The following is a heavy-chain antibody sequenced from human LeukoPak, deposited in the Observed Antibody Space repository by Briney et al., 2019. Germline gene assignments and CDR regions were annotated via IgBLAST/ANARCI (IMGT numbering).Heavy chain of an antibody. CDR3: AREHYGSGSY. D-gene: IGHD3-10*01. Sequence: SQTLSLTCSVSGGSISSGRYYWSWIRQPAGKGLEWIGRIYTSGSTNYNPSLKSRVTISVDTSKNQFSLKLSSVTAADTAVYYCAREHYGSGSYWGQGTLVTVSS. V-gene: IGHV4-61*02. CDR1: GGSISSGRYY. CDR2: IYTSGST. J-gene: IGHJ4*02.